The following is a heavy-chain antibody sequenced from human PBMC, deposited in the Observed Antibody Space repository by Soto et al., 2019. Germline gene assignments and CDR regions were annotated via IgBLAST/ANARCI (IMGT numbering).Heavy chain of an antibody. D-gene: IGHD2-2*01. J-gene: IGHJ6*02. CDR1: GGTFSSYA. V-gene: IGHV1-69*13. Sequence: SVKVSCKASGGTFSSYAISWVRQAPGQGLEWMGGIIPIFGTANYAQKFQGRVTITADESTSTAYMELSSLRSEDTAVYYCASPQGVVVPAANYYYYGMDVWGQGTTVTVSS. CDR2: IIPIFGTA. CDR3: ASPQGVVVPAANYYYYGMDV.